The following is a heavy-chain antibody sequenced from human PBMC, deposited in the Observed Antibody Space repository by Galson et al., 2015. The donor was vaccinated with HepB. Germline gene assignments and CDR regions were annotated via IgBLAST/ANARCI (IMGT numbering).Heavy chain of an antibody. CDR3: ATHRGGNSGDAFEI. Sequence: SVKVSCKASSYSLTTYGINWVRQTPGHGLEWMGWITNGITTYTQNFQGRVIMNTDTSTSTAYMELRSLRSDDTAVYYCATHRGGNSGDAFEIWGQGTMVTVSS. CDR1: SYSLTTYG. CDR2: ITNGIT. D-gene: IGHD4-23*01. V-gene: IGHV1-18*04. J-gene: IGHJ3*02.